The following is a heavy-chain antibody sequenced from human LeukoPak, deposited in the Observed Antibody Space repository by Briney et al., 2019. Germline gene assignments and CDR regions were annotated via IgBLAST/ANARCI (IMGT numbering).Heavy chain of an antibody. J-gene: IGHJ4*02. D-gene: IGHD4-17*01. Sequence: GGSLRLSCVASGFTFSSYVMSWVRQAPGKGLEWVSSISGGSGSTYYADSVKGRFTISRDNSKNTLFLQMNSLRAEDTAVYYCAKGNNYGDFYWGQGTVVTVSS. V-gene: IGHV3-23*01. CDR2: ISGGSGST. CDR1: GFTFSSYV. CDR3: AKGNNYGDFY.